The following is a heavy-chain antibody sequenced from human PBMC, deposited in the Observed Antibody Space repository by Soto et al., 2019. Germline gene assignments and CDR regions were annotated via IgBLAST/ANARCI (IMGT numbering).Heavy chain of an antibody. D-gene: IGHD3-22*01. CDR2: INPSGGST. CDR1: GYTFTSYY. V-gene: IGHV1-46*01. CDR3: ARDRLRGYDSSGFYS. Sequence: GASVKVSCKASGYTFTSYYMHWVRQAPGQGLEWMGIINPSGGSTSYAQKFQGRVTMTTATSTNTVFMELRSLKSEDTAVYYCARDRLRGYDSSGFYSWGQGTMVTVS. J-gene: IGHJ4*02.